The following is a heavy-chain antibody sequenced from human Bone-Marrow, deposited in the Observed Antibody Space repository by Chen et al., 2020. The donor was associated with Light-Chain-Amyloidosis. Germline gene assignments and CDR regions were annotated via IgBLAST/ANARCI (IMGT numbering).Heavy chain of an antibody. CDR3: ARGRLGYYDSSGYYYLNY. CDR2: INPNSGGT. V-gene: IGHV1-2*02. J-gene: IGHJ4*02. Sequence: QVQLVQSGAEVKKPGASVKVSCKASGYTFTGYYMHWVRQAPGQGLEWMGWINPNSGGTNYAQKFQGRVTMTRDTSISTAYMELSRLRSDDTAVYYCARGRLGYYDSSGYYYLNYWGQGTLVTVSS. CDR1: GYTFTGYY. D-gene: IGHD3-22*01.